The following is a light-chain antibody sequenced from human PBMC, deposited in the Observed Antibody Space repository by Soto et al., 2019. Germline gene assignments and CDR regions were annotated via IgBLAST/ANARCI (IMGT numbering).Light chain of an antibody. J-gene: IGKJ1*01. CDR1: QSVSDK. CDR2: HAA. CDR3: QQYNNWPPWT. V-gene: IGKV3-15*01. Sequence: EIVITQSPATLSVSPGGRATPSYRASQSVSDKLAWYQQKPGQAPRLLIYHAATRATGIPARFSGSGSGTEFTLTISSLQSEDFAVYYCQQYNNWPPWTFGQGTKVDIK.